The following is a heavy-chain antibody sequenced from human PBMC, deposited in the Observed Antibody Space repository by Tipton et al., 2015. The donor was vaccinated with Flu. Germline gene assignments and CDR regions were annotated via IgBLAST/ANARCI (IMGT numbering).Heavy chain of an antibody. CDR3: AKGGGGNCSGDRCSNYYYYGMDV. Sequence: SLRLSCAASQFTFSNYAMHWVRQAPGKGLEWLAVISYDGDTEFYADSVKGRFIISRDNSKNILSLQMNNLRPEETAVYYCAKGGGGNCSGDRCSNYYYYGMDVWGQGTTVTVSS. CDR1: QFTFSNYA. J-gene: IGHJ6*02. CDR2: ISYDGDTE. V-gene: IGHV3-30*17. D-gene: IGHD2-15*01.